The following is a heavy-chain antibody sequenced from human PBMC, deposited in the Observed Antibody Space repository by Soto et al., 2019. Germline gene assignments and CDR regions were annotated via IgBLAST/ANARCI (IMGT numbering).Heavy chain of an antibody. J-gene: IGHJ4*02. D-gene: IGHD3-16*02. Sequence: EVQLVESGGGLVKPGGSLRLSCAASGFTFSSYSMNWVRQAPGKGLEWVSSISSSSSYIYYADSVKGRFTISRDNAKNSLYLQMNSLRAEDTAVYYCARGGPGRSYFDHWGQGTLVTVSS. V-gene: IGHV3-21*01. CDR2: ISSSSSYI. CDR3: ARGGPGRSYFDH. CDR1: GFTFSSYS.